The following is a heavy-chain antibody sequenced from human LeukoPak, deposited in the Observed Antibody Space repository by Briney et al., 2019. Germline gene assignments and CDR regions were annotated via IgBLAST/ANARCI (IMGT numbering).Heavy chain of an antibody. D-gene: IGHD5-24*01. Sequence: GESLKISCKGSAYTFTSYWIAWVRQMPGKGLEWVGIIYPGASETRYSPSFQGQVTISADKSISTAYLQWSSLQASDTAMYYCVRCHRHGYHDAFDVWGQGTMVTVSS. CDR1: AYTFTSYW. CDR2: IYPGASET. V-gene: IGHV5-51*01. J-gene: IGHJ3*01. CDR3: VRCHRHGYHDAFDV.